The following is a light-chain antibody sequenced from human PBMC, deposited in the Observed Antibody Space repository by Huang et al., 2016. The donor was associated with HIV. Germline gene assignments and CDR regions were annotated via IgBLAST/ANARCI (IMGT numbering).Light chain of an antibody. Sequence: DIVLTQSPGTLSLYPRERAALSCRASQNSTNNFLAWYQQRSGQTPRLLIYGASNRAMGIPDRFSGSGSGTDFTLIISRLEPQDSAVYYCQQYLSSPLTFGGGTNVEIK. J-gene: IGKJ4*01. CDR3: QQYLSSPLT. CDR1: QNSTNNF. CDR2: GAS. V-gene: IGKV3-20*01.